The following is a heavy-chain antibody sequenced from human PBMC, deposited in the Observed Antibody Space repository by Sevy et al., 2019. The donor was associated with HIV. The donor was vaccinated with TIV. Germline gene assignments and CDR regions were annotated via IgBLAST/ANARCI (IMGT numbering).Heavy chain of an antibody. J-gene: IGHJ4*02. CDR2: VNSDGSST. D-gene: IGHD6-13*01. CDR3: ARGAAAGTFDY. CDR1: GFTFSSNW. Sequence: GGSLRLSCAASGFTFSSNWMHWVHQAPGKGLVWVSRVNSDGSSTSYADSVKGRFTISRDNAKNTLYLQMNSLRAEDTAVYYCARGAAAGTFDYWGQGTLVTVSS. V-gene: IGHV3-74*01.